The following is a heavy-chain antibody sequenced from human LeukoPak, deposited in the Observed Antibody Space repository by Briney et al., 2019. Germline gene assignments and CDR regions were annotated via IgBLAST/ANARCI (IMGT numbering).Heavy chain of an antibody. D-gene: IGHD1-14*01. J-gene: IGHJ6*02. CDR3: AKKKTTGYYSYYAMDV. CDR1: GFTFSNYG. Sequence: GSLRLSCAASGFTFSNYGMHWVRQAPDKGLEWVAVTSYDGSNNYYAESVKGRFTISRDNSKSTLYLQMSSLRAEDTALYYCAKKKTTGYYSYYAMDVWGQGTTVTVSS. CDR2: TSYDGSNN. V-gene: IGHV3-30*18.